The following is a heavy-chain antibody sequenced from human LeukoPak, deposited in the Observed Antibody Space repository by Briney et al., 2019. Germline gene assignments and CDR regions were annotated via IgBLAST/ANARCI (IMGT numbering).Heavy chain of an antibody. Sequence: GGSLRLSCAASGFSLSSYSMNWIRQAPGKGLEWVSSISTDNSYRHYADSVKGRFTISRDNPKNSLYQQMNTLRAEDTAVYYCARDVSLDFWGQGTLVTVSS. J-gene: IGHJ4*02. V-gene: IGHV3-21*06. CDR1: GFSLSSYS. CDR3: ARDVSLDF. CDR2: ISTDNSYR.